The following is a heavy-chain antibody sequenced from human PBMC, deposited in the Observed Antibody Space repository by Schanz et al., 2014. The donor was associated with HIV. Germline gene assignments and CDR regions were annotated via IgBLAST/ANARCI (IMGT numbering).Heavy chain of an antibody. CDR1: GFTFDDYA. CDR3: AKAYSTSRPYSMDI. CDR2: ISWNSVSI. Sequence: EVQLAESGGGLVQPGRSLRLFCEASGFTFDDYAMHWVRQAPGKGLEWVSGISWNSVSIGYADSVKGRFTISRDNAKNSLYMQMNSLRGDDTALYYCAKAYSTSRPYSMDIWGQGTTVTVSS. J-gene: IGHJ6*02. D-gene: IGHD6-6*01. V-gene: IGHV3-9*01.